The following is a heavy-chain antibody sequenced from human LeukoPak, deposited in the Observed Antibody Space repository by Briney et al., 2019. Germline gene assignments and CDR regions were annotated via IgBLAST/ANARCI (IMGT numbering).Heavy chain of an antibody. CDR2: ISSSGSTI. CDR1: GGSFSGYY. J-gene: IGHJ4*02. Sequence: LSLTCAVYGGSFSGYYWSWIRQAPGKGLEWVSYISSSGSTIYYADSVKGRFTISRDNAKNSLYLQMNSLRAEDTAVYYCARFDERWLHAIDYWGQGTLVTVSS. V-gene: IGHV3-11*01. D-gene: IGHD5-24*01. CDR3: ARFDERWLHAIDY.